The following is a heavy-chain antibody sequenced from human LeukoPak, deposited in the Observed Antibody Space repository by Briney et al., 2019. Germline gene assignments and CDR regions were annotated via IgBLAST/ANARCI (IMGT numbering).Heavy chain of an antibody. Sequence: PGGSLRLSCAASGFTFSSYWMHWVRQAPGKGLVWVSFISTSSSYIYYADSVKGRFIISRDNARKSLYLQMNSLRAEDTAVYYCARGRGFDYWGQGTLVTVSS. V-gene: IGHV3-21*01. J-gene: IGHJ4*02. CDR3: ARGRGFDY. CDR1: GFTFSSYW. CDR2: ISTSSSYI. D-gene: IGHD3-16*01.